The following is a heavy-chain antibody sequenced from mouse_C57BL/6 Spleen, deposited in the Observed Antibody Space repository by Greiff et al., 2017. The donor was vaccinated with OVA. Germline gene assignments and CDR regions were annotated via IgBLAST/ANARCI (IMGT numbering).Heavy chain of an antibody. CDR1: GFSLTSYG. V-gene: IGHV2-9*01. CDR2: IWGGGST. CDR3: AKHSNYYGSSRNAMDY. J-gene: IGHJ4*01. D-gene: IGHD1-1*01. Sequence: QVQLKQSGPGLVAPSQSLSITCTVSGFSLTSYGVDWVRQPPGKGLEWLGVIWGGGSTNYNSAPMSRLSISKENSKSHVFLKMNSLQTDDTAMYYCAKHSNYYGSSRNAMDYWGQGTSVTVSS.